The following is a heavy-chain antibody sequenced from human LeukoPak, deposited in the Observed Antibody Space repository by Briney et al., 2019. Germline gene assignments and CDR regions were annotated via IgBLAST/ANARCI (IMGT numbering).Heavy chain of an antibody. Sequence: ASVKVSCKASGYTFTSYDINWVRQATGQGLEWMGWMNPNSGNTGYAQKFQGRVTMTRNTSISTAYMELSSLRSEDTAVYYCARRGCSGGSCYRDDAFDIWGQGTMDTVSS. CDR2: MNPNSGNT. V-gene: IGHV1-8*01. CDR3: ARRGCSGGSCYRDDAFDI. D-gene: IGHD2-15*01. CDR1: GYTFTSYD. J-gene: IGHJ3*02.